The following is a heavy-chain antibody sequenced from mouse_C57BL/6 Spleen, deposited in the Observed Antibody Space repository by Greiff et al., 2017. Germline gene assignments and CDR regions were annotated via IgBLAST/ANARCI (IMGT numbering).Heavy chain of an antibody. V-gene: IGHV1-64*01. J-gene: IGHJ2*01. CDR2: IHPNSGST. Sequence: QVQLQQPGAELVKPGASVKLSCKASGYTFTSYWMHWVKQRPGQGLEWIGMIHPNSGSTNYNEKFKSKATLTVDKSSSTAYMQLSSLTSEDSAVYYCARDYGSIHFDYWGQGTTLTVSS. D-gene: IGHD1-1*01. CDR1: GYTFTSYW. CDR3: ARDYGSIHFDY.